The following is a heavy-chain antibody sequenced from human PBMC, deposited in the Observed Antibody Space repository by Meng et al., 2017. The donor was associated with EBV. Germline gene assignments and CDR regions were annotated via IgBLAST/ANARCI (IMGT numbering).Heavy chain of an antibody. D-gene: IGHD6-13*01. CDR2: INPSGGST. CDR1: GYTFTSYY. J-gene: IGHJ5*02. V-gene: IGHV1-46*01. CDR3: ARNGIAAWGWFDP. Sequence: QVAVVQFGAGVKKPGASVKVSFKATGYTFTSYYSDWVGQAPGQGPEWMGIINPSGGSTSYAQKFQGRVTMTRDTSTSTVYMELSSLRSEDTAVYYCARNGIAAWGWFDPWGQGTLVTVSS.